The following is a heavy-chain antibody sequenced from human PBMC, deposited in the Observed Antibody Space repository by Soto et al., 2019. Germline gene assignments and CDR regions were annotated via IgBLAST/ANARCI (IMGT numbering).Heavy chain of an antibody. CDR3: ARDRYYYDSSGSTPGVLYYYGMDV. J-gene: IGHJ6*02. V-gene: IGHV3-21*01. Sequence: PGGSLRLSCAASGFTFSSYSMNWVRQAPGKGLEWVSSISSSSSYIYYADSVKGRFTISRDNAKNSLYLQMNSLRAEDTAVYYCARDRYYYDSSGSTPGVLYYYGMDVWGQGTTVTVSS. CDR2: ISSSSSYI. CDR1: GFTFSSYS. D-gene: IGHD3-22*01.